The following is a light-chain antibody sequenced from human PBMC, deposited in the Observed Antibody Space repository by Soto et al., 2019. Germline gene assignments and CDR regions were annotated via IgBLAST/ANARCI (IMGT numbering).Light chain of an antibody. V-gene: IGKV1-33*01. J-gene: IGKJ4*01. CDR3: QQDDNLLLT. CDR2: DAS. Sequence: EIQMTQSPSSLSASVGDRVTITCQASQGISNYLNWYQQQPGKAPKLLIYDASNLETGVPSRFSGSGSGTDFTFTISSLQPEDIATYYCQQDDNLLLTFGGGTKVEIK. CDR1: QGISNY.